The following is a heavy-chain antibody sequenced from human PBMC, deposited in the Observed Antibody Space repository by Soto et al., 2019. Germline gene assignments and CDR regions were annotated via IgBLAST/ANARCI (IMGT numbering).Heavy chain of an antibody. V-gene: IGHV3-30*18. Sequence: QVQLVGSGGGVVQPGRSLRLSCEASGFSFSSHGMHWVRQAPGKGLEWLAVISYDGNNKYYANSVKGRFSISRDNYKNTLYLQMNSLRAEDTAVYYCAKDHLPTTITTPWFDPWGQGTLVTVS. J-gene: IGHJ5*02. CDR3: AKDHLPTTITTPWFDP. CDR2: ISYDGNNK. CDR1: GFSFSSHG. D-gene: IGHD4-17*01.